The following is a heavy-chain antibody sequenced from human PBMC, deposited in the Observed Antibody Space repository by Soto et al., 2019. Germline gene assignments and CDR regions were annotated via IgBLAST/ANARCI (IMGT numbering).Heavy chain of an antibody. D-gene: IGHD3-10*01. V-gene: IGHV4-59*01. CDR2: IYYSGST. CDR3: ARLLWFGESTFDY. CDR1: GGSISSYY. J-gene: IGHJ4*02. Sequence: SETLSLTCTVSGGSISSYYWSWIRQPPGKGLEWIGYIYYSGSTNYNPSLKSRVTISVDTSKNQFSLKLSSVTAADTAVYYCARLLWFGESTFDYWGQGTLVTVSS.